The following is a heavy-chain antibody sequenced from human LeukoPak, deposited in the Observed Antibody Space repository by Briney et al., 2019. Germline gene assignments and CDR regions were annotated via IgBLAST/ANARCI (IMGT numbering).Heavy chain of an antibody. CDR2: TSPKSGDT. V-gene: IGHV1-2*02. J-gene: IGHJ4*02. D-gene: IGHD4-17*01. CDR3: ARDNYGTLDY. Sequence: ASVKVSCKASGYTFTDYYIHWVRQAPGQGLEWMGWTSPKSGDTKCTQKFQGRVTMTRDTSISTAYMELHRLTFDDTAVYYCARDNYGTLDYWGQGTLVTVSS. CDR1: GYTFTDYY.